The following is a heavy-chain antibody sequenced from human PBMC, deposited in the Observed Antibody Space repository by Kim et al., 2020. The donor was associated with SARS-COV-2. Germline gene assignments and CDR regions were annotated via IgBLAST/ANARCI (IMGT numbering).Heavy chain of an antibody. D-gene: IGHD4-17*01. V-gene: IGHV3-30*18. CDR2: ISYDRSKE. J-gene: IGHJ6*02. CDR3: AKDIRCDYRGYYCHYYGLEV. Sequence: GGSLRLSCVGSGFTFSTYGMHWVRQAPGKGLEWVAVISYDRSKEFYADAVKGRFTISRDNSKSTLYLQMNSLRVEDTAVYYCAKDIRCDYRGYYCHYYGLEVWGQGPTVTVSS. CDR1: GFTFSTYG.